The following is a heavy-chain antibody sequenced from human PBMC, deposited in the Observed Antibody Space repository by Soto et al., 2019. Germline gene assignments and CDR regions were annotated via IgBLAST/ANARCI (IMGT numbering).Heavy chain of an antibody. CDR1: GYTFNRHG. V-gene: IGHV1-18*04. Sequence: QVHLVQSGGEVKKPGASVKVSCKASGYTFNRHGITWVRQAPGHGLEWMGWISGYNGDINYEQKFQGRVTLSSDTLTSTVYLELKSLRFDDTAVYYCARVRIVGAREIDFWGQGTLVTVSS. CDR3: ARVRIVGAREIDF. J-gene: IGHJ4*02. CDR2: ISGYNGDI. D-gene: IGHD1-26*01.